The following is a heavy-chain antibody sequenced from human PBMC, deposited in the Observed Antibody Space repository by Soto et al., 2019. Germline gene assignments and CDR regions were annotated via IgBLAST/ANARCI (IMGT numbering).Heavy chain of an antibody. CDR2: IYYSGST. D-gene: IGHD3-10*01. V-gene: IGHV4-39*01. CDR3: ARHDYYGSGSYNIYYGMDV. CDR1: GGSISSSSYY. J-gene: IGHJ6*02. Sequence: PSETLSLTCTVSGGSISSSSYYWGWIRQPPGKGLEWIGSIYYSGSTYYNTSLKSRATISVDTSKNQFSLKLSSVTAADTAVYYCARHDYYGSGSYNIYYGMDVWGQGTTVTVSS.